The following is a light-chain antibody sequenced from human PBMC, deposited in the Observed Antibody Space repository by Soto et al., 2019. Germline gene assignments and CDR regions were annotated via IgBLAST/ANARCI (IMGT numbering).Light chain of an antibody. V-gene: IGLV2-8*01. J-gene: IGLJ1*01. CDR1: KSDIGVYDF. Sequence: QSVLTQPPSASGSPGQSVTISCTGTKSDIGVYDFVSWYQQHPGKAPRLIIYEVVQRPSGVPDRFSGSKSGNTASLTVSGLQAADEADYFCKSYAGSNTYVFGSGTK. CDR2: EVV. CDR3: KSYAGSNTYV.